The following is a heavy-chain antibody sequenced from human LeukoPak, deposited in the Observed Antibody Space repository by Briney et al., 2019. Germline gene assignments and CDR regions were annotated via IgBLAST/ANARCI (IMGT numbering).Heavy chain of an antibody. J-gene: IGHJ4*02. CDR3: AKDRIAVASTDY. CDR1: GFIFSSFE. V-gene: IGHV3-48*03. Sequence: PGGSLRLSCAASGFIFSSFEMNWVRQAPGKGLEWVSYISVSGSTIYYADSVRGRFTISRDNSKNTLYLQMNSLRAEDTAVYYCAKDRIAVASTDYWGQGTLVTVSS. CDR2: ISVSGSTI. D-gene: IGHD6-19*01.